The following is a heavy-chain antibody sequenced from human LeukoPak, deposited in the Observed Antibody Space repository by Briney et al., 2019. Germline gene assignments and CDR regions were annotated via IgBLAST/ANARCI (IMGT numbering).Heavy chain of an antibody. D-gene: IGHD6-19*01. CDR2: ISDSGGST. V-gene: IGHV3-23*01. CDR3: AKSLSSGWYYYFQH. J-gene: IGHJ1*01. CDR1: GFAFTNYT. Sequence: GGSLRLSCAASGFAFTNYTMNWVRLAPGKGLEWVSSISDSGGSTYYADSAKGRFTISRDNSKNTLYLQMNSLRAEDTAVYYCAKSLSSGWYYYFQHWGQGTLVTVSS.